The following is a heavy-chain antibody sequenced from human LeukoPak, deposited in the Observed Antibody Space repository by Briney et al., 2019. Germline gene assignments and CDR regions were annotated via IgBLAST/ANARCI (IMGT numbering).Heavy chain of an antibody. J-gene: IGHJ6*02. CDR2: ISGSGGST. Sequence: GGSLRLSCAASGFTFSSYAMSWVRQAPGKGLEWVSAISGSGGSTYYADSVKGRFTISRDNSKNTLYLQMNSLRAEDTAVYYCAKRSGGDTAMAPDYYYYGMDVWGQGTTVTVSS. V-gene: IGHV3-23*01. CDR3: AKRSGGDTAMAPDYYYYGMDV. D-gene: IGHD5-18*01. CDR1: GFTFSSYA.